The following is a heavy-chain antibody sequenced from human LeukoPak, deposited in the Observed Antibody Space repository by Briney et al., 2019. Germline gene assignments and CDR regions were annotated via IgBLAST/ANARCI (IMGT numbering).Heavy chain of an antibody. Sequence: TSETLSLTCAVYGGSFSGYYWSWIRQPPGKGLEWIGYIYYSGSTNYNPSLKSRVTILVDTSKNQFSLKLSSVTAADTAVYYCARTYYYGSGSYYPLDYWGQGTLVTVSS. J-gene: IGHJ4*02. CDR1: GGSFSGYY. V-gene: IGHV4-59*01. CDR2: IYYSGST. D-gene: IGHD3-10*01. CDR3: ARTYYYGSGSYYPLDY.